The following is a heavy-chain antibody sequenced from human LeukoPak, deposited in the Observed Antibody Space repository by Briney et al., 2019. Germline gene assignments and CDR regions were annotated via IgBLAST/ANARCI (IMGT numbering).Heavy chain of an antibody. CDR2: INQDGSAK. V-gene: IGHV3-7*01. J-gene: IGHJ4*02. CDR1: GFTFSSYA. CDR3: ARWEVRGTAHQLDY. D-gene: IGHD1-7*01. Sequence: GGSLRLSCAASGFTFSSYAMSWVRQAPGKGLKWVANINQDGSAKYYVDSVKGRFTISRDNAKNSMYLQMNSLRAEDTAAYYCARWEVRGTAHQLDYWGQGTLVTVSS.